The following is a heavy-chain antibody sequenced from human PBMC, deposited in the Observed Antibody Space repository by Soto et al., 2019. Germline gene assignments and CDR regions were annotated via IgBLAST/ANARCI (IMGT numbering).Heavy chain of an antibody. V-gene: IGHV1-2*04. CDR2: INPNSGGT. D-gene: IGHD6-6*01. Sequence: ASVKVSCKASGYTFTGYYMHWVRQAPGQGLEWMGWINPNSGGTNYAQKFQGWVTMTRDTSISTAYMELSRLRSDDTAVYYCAYSSSPPGSCGMDVWGQGTTVTVSS. CDR1: GYTFTGYY. CDR3: AYSSSPPGSCGMDV. J-gene: IGHJ6*02.